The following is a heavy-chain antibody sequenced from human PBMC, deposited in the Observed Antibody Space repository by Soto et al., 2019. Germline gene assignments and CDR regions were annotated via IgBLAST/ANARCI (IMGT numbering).Heavy chain of an antibody. V-gene: IGHV5-51*01. J-gene: IGHJ4*02. CDR1: GYSFTNYC. CDR2: IYPGDSYT. Sequence: VESLTISCQASGYSFTNYCIVWVLQIPGKGLECMGIIYPGDSYTIYSPSFKCQVTISAEKSISTAYLRWSSVKGADTAMYYCARCIVVGETFDYWGQGTPVTVSS. D-gene: IGHD2-2*01. CDR3: ARCIVVGETFDY.